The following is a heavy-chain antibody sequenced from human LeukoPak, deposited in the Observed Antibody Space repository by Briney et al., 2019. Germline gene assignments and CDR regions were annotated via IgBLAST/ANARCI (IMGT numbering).Heavy chain of an antibody. D-gene: IGHD6-6*01. CDR2: ISGSGGGT. J-gene: IGHJ4*02. CDR1: GFTFSSYG. Sequence: GGTLRLSCAASGFTFSSYGMSWVRQAPGQGLEWVSAISGSGGGTYYADYVKGRFTISRDTSKNTLYLEMNSLRAEDTAVYYCAKDGQYSSSSPYYFDYWGQGTLVTVSS. V-gene: IGHV3-23*01. CDR3: AKDGQYSSSSPYYFDY.